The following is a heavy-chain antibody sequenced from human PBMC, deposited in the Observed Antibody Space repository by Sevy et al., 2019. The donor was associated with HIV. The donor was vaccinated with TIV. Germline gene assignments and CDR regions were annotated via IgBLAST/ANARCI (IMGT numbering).Heavy chain of an antibody. CDR2: ISWNSGSI. Sequence: GGSLRLSCAASGFTFDDYAMHWVRQAPGKGLEWVSGISWNSGSIGYADSVKGRFTISRDNAKNALYLQMNRLRAEDTALYYCAKDIGQQLVFPLDYWGQGTLVTVSS. J-gene: IGHJ4*02. CDR3: AKDIGQQLVFPLDY. V-gene: IGHV3-9*01. D-gene: IGHD6-13*01. CDR1: GFTFDDYA.